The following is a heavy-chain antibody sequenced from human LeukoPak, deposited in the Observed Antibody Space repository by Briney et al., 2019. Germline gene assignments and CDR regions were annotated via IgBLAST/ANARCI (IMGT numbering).Heavy chain of an antibody. CDR2: ISYDGSNK. J-gene: IGHJ4*02. D-gene: IGHD3-22*01. CDR1: GVTFSRYA. Sequence: GGSLRLSCAASGVTFSRYAMHWVRQAPGKGLEWVAVISYDGSNKYYADSVKGRFTISRDSSKNTLYLQMNSLRAEDTAVYYCASHYDTRGYHYFAFRGQGTLVTVSS. V-gene: IGHV3-30-3*01. CDR3: ASHYDTRGYHYFAF.